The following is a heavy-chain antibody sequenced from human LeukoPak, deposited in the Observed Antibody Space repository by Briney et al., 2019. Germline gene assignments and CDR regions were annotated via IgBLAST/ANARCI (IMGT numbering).Heavy chain of an antibody. J-gene: IGHJ4*02. V-gene: IGHV3-53*01. Sequence: PGGSLRLSCTASGFTVSGTYMSWVRQAPGKGLEWVSVIYSGASTYYADSVKGRFTISRDTSKNTVYLQMNSLRAEDTAFYYCARGYYDSRGWAFDYWGQGTLVTVSS. CDR3: ARGYYDSRGWAFDY. CDR1: GFTVSGTY. D-gene: IGHD3-22*01. CDR2: IYSGAST.